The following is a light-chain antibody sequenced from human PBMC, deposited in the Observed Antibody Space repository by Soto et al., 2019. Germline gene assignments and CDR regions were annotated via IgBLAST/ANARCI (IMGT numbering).Light chain of an antibody. J-gene: IGKJ4*01. CDR2: SAS. CDR1: QNIRSW. Sequence: DIQMTQSPSTLSASVGDRVTITCRASQNIRSWLAWYQQKPGKAPELLIYSASCLESGVPSRFCGSGSGTEFTLTISSLQPDDFATYYCQEYNGNSGLTFGGGTKVEIK. CDR3: QEYNGNSGLT. V-gene: IGKV1-5*03.